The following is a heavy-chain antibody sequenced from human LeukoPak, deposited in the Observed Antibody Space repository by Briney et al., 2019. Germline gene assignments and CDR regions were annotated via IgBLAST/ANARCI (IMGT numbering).Heavy chain of an antibody. CDR3: ASSLWFGELLFDIDY. V-gene: IGHV3-30*03. J-gene: IGHJ4*02. D-gene: IGHD3-10*01. Sequence: GGSLRLSCAASGFTFSSYGMHWVRQAPGKGLEWVAVISYDGSNKYYADSVKGRFTISRDNSKNTLYLQMNSLRAEDTAVYYCASSLWFGELLFDIDYWGQGTLVTVSS. CDR2: ISYDGSNK. CDR1: GFTFSSYG.